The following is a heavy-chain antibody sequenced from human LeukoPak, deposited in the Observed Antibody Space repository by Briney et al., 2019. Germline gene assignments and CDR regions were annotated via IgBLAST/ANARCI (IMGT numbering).Heavy chain of an antibody. D-gene: IGHD6-13*01. CDR2: IYYSGST. J-gene: IGHJ4*02. Sequence: SETLSLTCTVSGGSISDYYWSWIRQPPGKGLEWIGYIYYSGSTNYNPSLKSRVTISVDTSKNQFSLKLSSVTAADTAVCYCARHAGGISATGTRPFGYWGQGTLVTVSS. V-gene: IGHV4-59*08. CDR3: ARHAGGISATGTRPFGY. CDR1: GGSISDYY.